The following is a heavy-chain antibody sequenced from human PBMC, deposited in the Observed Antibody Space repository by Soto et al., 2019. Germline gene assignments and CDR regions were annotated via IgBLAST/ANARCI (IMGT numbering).Heavy chain of an antibody. CDR1: GFTFSSYG. Sequence: QVQLVESGGGVVQPGRSLRLSCAASGFTFSSYGMHWVRQAPGKGLEWVAVIWYDGSNKYYADSVQGRFTISIDNSKNTLYVQMNSLRAEDTAVYYCARDVYCSSTSCPSYYMDVWGKGTTVTVSS. CDR2: IWYDGSNK. J-gene: IGHJ6*03. D-gene: IGHD2-2*01. CDR3: ARDVYCSSTSCPSYYMDV. V-gene: IGHV3-33*01.